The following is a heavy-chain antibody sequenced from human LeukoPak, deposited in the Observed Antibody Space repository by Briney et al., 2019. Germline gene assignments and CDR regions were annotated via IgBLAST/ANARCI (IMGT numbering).Heavy chain of an antibody. J-gene: IGHJ5*02. Sequence: ASVKVSCKASGGTFSSYAISWVRQAPGQGLEWMGWMNPNSGNTGYAQKFQGRVTMTRNTSISTAYMELSSLRSEDTAVYYCATDDYYDSSGYPWGQGTLVTVSS. CDR2: MNPNSGNT. CDR3: ATDDYYDSSGYP. V-gene: IGHV1-8*02. D-gene: IGHD3-22*01. CDR1: GGTFSSYA.